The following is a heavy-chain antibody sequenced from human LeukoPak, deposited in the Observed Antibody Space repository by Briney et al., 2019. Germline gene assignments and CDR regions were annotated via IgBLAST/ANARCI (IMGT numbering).Heavy chain of an antibody. CDR1: GLIFSSYW. Sequence: GGSLRLSCAASGLIFSSYWMSWVRQAPGKGLEWVSAISGSGGSTYYADSVKGRFTISRDNSKNTLYLQMNSLRAEDTAVYYCAREVGSSWYGYFDYWGQGTLVTVSS. D-gene: IGHD6-13*01. V-gene: IGHV3-23*01. CDR2: ISGSGGST. J-gene: IGHJ4*02. CDR3: AREVGSSWYGYFDY.